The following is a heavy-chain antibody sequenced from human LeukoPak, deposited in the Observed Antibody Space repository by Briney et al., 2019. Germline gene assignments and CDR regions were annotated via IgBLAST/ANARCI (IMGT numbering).Heavy chain of an antibody. Sequence: ASVKVSCKASGYTFTSYDINWVRQAPGQGLEWIGRIIPIFGTANYAQKFQGRVTITTDESTSTAYMELSSLRSEDTAVYYCARAKYYDTLTGYFDYWGQGTLVTVSS. CDR1: GYTFTSYD. V-gene: IGHV1-69*05. CDR3: ARAKYYDTLTGYFDY. J-gene: IGHJ4*02. D-gene: IGHD3-9*01. CDR2: IIPIFGTA.